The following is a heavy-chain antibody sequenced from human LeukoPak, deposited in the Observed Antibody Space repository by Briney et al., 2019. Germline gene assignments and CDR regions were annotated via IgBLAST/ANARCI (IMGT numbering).Heavy chain of an antibody. CDR2: IYFSGST. D-gene: IGHD2-2*01. CDR1: GGSLSSSSYY. Sequence: SETLSLTCTVSGGSLSSSSYYWGWIRQPPGKGLEWIGRIYFSGSTYYNPSLKRRVTISVDTYKNQFSLKLSSVTAADTGVYYCARVQGYCSSTSCFPFDYWGQGTLVTVSS. J-gene: IGHJ4*02. CDR3: ARVQGYCSSTSCFPFDY. V-gene: IGHV4-39*07.